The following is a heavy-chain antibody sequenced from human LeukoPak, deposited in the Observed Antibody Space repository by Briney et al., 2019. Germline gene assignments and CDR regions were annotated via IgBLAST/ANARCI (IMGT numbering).Heavy chain of an antibody. D-gene: IGHD6-19*01. CDR1: GYTFSDYY. CDR2: INPSGGSS. V-gene: IGHV1-46*01. J-gene: IGHJ4*02. CDR3: ARAVAGIAFFDY. Sequence: ASVKVSCKASGYTFSDYYLHRVRQAPGQGLEWMGVINPSGGSSSSPQKFQGRVTLTRDTSTNTVYMDLSSLRSEDTAVYYCARAVAGIAFFDYWGQGTLITVSS.